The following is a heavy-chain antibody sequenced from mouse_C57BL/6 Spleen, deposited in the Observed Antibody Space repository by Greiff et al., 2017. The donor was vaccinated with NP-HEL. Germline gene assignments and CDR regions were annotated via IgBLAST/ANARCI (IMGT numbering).Heavy chain of an antibody. D-gene: IGHD2-4*01. CDR1: GYTFTSYG. CDR2: IYPRSGNT. CDR3: ARSGYDYDGGAY. V-gene: IGHV1-81*01. J-gene: IGHJ3*01. Sequence: QVQLQQSGAELARPGASVKLSCKASGYTFTSYGISWVKQRTGQGLEWIGEIYPRSGNTYYNEKFKGKATLTADKSSSTAYMELRSLTSEDSAVYFCARSGYDYDGGAYWGQGTLVTVSA.